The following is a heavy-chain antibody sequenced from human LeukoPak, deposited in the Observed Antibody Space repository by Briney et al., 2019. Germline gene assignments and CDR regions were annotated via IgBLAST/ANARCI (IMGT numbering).Heavy chain of an antibody. V-gene: IGHV3-23*01. J-gene: IGHJ4*02. CDR3: ARDGSLSGNFYSRIDY. CDR1: EFIFSNYA. Sequence: GGSLRLSCAASEFIFSNYAMTWVRQTPGKGLEWVSDISKGAGRTSYADSVKGRFTISRDNSKDTLYLQMNGLRAEDTAVYYCARDGSLSGNFYSRIDYWGQGTPVSVSS. CDR2: ISKGAGRT. D-gene: IGHD1-26*01.